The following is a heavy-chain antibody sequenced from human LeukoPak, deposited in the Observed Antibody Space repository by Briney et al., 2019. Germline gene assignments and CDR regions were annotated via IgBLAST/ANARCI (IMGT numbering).Heavy chain of an antibody. CDR1: GGSISGTSYY. D-gene: IGHD3-10*01. CDR2: IYYSGST. CDR3: ARDSPYYYDSEDRGLDY. Sequence: PSETLSLTCTVSGGSISGTSYYWGWIRQPPGKGLEWIGSIYYSGSTYYNSSLKSRVTISVDTSKNQSPLKLSSVTAADTAVYYCARDSPYYYDSEDRGLDYWGQGTLVTVSS. J-gene: IGHJ4*02. V-gene: IGHV4-39*06.